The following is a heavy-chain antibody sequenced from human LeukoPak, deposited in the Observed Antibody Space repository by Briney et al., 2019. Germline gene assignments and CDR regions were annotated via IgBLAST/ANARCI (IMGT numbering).Heavy chain of an antibody. Sequence: ASVKVSCKASGYTFTSYDINWVRQATGQGLEWMGWINPNSGGTNYAQKFQGRVTMTRDTSISTAYMELSRLRSDDTAVYYCARDGGRARERHYYYYYMDVWGKGTTVTVSS. CDR2: INPNSGGT. CDR3: ARDGGRARERHYYYYYMDV. J-gene: IGHJ6*03. V-gene: IGHV1-2*02. CDR1: GYTFTSYD. D-gene: IGHD1-26*01.